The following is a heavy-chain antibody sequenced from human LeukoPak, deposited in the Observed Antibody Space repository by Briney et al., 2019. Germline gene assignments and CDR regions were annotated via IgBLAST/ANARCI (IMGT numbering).Heavy chain of an antibody. D-gene: IGHD7-27*01. CDR2: VNGRGATT. CDR3: AKAPATGEGYYFYYMDG. J-gene: IGHJ6*03. Sequence: PGGSLRLSCAASGFASGFTFSDYAVSWVRQAPGKGPAWVASVNGRGATTYYADSVRGRFTISRDNSKNTLYLQMISLGADDTAVYFCAKAPATGEGYYFYYMDGWGKGTTVTVSS. CDR1: GFTFSDYA. V-gene: IGHV3-23*01.